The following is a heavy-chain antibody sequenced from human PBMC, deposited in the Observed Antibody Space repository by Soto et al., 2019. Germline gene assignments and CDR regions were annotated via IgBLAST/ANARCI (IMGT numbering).Heavy chain of an antibody. D-gene: IGHD2-21*02. CDR3: ARRPQSGLRVMAAFDI. Sequence: QVQLQESGPGLVKPSETLSLTCTVSGGSISSYYWSWIRQPPGKGLEWIGYIYYSGSTNYNPSLKSRVTISVDTSKNQFSLKLSSVTAADTAVYYCARRPQSGLRVMAAFDIWGQGTMVTVSS. V-gene: IGHV4-59*08. J-gene: IGHJ3*02. CDR2: IYYSGST. CDR1: GGSISSYY.